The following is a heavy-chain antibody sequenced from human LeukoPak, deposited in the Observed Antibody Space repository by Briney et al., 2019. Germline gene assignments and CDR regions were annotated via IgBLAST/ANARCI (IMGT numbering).Heavy chain of an antibody. CDR1: GFTFSSYS. Sequence: GGSLRLSCAASGFTFSSYSMNWVRQAPGRGLECVSSISSSSSYIYYADSVKGRFTISRDNAKNSLYLQMNSLRAEDTAVYYCARDHGSYYYDTSAGWFDPWGQGTLVTVSS. D-gene: IGHD3-22*01. CDR2: ISSSSSYI. V-gene: IGHV3-21*01. CDR3: ARDHGSYYYDTSAGWFDP. J-gene: IGHJ5*02.